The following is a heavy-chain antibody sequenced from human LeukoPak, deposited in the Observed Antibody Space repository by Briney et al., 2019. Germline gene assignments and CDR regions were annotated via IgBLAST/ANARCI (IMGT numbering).Heavy chain of an antibody. CDR1: GGTFSSYA. J-gene: IGHJ6*03. Sequence: GASVKVSCKASGGTFSSYAISWVRQAPGQGLEWMGGIIPIFGTANYAQKFQGRVTITTDESTSTAYMELSSLRSEDTAVYYCARSVYDSSGYYPYYYYYYYMDVWGKGTTVTVSS. CDR2: IIPIFGTA. D-gene: IGHD3-22*01. CDR3: ARSVYDSSGYYPYYYYYYYMDV. V-gene: IGHV1-69*05.